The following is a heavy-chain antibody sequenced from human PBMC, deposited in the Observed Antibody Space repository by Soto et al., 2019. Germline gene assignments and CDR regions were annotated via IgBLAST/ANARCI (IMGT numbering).Heavy chain of an antibody. D-gene: IGHD3-22*01. CDR2: ISAHNGNT. CDR3: ARDPSNSSGYYQFFDS. J-gene: IGHJ4*02. CDR1: GYGFTTYG. V-gene: IGHV1-18*01. Sequence: ASVKVSCKGSGYGFTTYGITWVRQAPGQGLEWMAWISAHNGNTNYAQKFQGRVTMTTDTSTSTAYMELRSLRSDDTAMYYCARDPSNSSGYYQFFDSWGQGSLVTVSS.